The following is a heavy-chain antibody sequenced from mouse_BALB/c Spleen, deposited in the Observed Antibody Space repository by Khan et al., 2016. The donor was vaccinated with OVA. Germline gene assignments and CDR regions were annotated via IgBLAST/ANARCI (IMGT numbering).Heavy chain of an antibody. CDR3: AGAGWDVFAY. D-gene: IGHD4-1*01. J-gene: IGHJ3*01. CDR2: IYPGSGST. V-gene: IGHV1-77*01. Sequence: VELQQSGPELVKPGASVTMSCKASGYTFTDYVMNWVKQRNGQGLEWIGQIYPGSGSTFYNEKFKGKATLTADRSSSTAYMQLSNLTSEDSAVYSWAGAGWDVFAYWAQGTLVTVSA. CDR1: GYTFTDYV.